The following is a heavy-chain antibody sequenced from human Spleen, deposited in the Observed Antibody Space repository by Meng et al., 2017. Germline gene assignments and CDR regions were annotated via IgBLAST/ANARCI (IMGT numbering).Heavy chain of an antibody. V-gene: IGHV3-33*01. J-gene: IGHJ4*02. Sequence: GESLKISCAVSGFTFSHYGMHWVRQAPGKGLEWVAVRWYDGSNKYYVDSVKGRFTISRDNSKNTVYLQMNSLRAEDTAVYYCVRDTRYYFDYWGQGTLVTVSS. CDR1: GFTFSHYG. CDR2: RWYDGSNK. D-gene: IGHD2-2*01. CDR3: VRDTRYYFDY.